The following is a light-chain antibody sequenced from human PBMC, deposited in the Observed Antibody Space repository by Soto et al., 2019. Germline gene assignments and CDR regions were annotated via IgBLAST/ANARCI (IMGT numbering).Light chain of an antibody. Sequence: DTQLTQSPSSLSASVGDRVTITCQASQHISDYLNWYQQKPGKAPKLLIYDASKLETGVPSRFSGSGSGTDFTFTISSLQPEDSATYYCHQYYNFSWTFGQGTKVDIK. CDR3: HQYYNFSWT. CDR2: DAS. J-gene: IGKJ1*01. V-gene: IGKV1-33*01. CDR1: QHISDY.